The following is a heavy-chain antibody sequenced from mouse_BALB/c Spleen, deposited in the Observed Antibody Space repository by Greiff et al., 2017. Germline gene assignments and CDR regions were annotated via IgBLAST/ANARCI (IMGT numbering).Heavy chain of an antibody. D-gene: IGHD2-14*01. CDR3: ARILSTIGTRVYFDY. CDR2: ISYSGST. V-gene: IGHV3-8*02. J-gene: IGHJ2*01. Sequence: EVKLVESGPSLVKPSQTLSLTCSVTGDSITSGYWNWIRKFPGNKLEYMGYISYSGSTYYNPSLKSRISITRDTSKNQYYLQLNSVTTEDTATYYCARILSTIGTRVYFDYWGQGTTLTVSS. CDR1: GDSITSGY.